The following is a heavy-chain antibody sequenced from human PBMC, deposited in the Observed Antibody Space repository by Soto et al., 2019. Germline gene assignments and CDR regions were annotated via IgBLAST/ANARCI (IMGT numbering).Heavy chain of an antibody. CDR3: ASSGYSFAWGY. CDR1: GFLVNSAY. D-gene: IGHD5-18*01. Sequence: EVQLVESGGGLIPPGGSLRLSCAASGFLVNSAYMTWVRQAPGKGLAWLSMINSDGSSLYAESVKGRFTISRDNSKNRLDLQMNSLRAEDTAMYCCASSGYSFAWGYWAQGTLVIVTS. V-gene: IGHV3-53*01. J-gene: IGHJ4*02. CDR2: INSDGSS.